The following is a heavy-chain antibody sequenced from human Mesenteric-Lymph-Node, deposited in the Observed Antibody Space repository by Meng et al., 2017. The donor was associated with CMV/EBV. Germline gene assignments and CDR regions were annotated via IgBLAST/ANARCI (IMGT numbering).Heavy chain of an antibody. D-gene: IGHD2-2*01. CDR3: ARDPEPAATH. CDR2: IKQDGSEK. V-gene: IGHV3-7*01. Sequence: GESLKISCAASGFTFSSYWMSWVRQAPGKGLEWVANIKQDGSEKYYVDSVKGRFTISRDNAKNSLFLQMNSLRAEDTAVYYCARDPEPAATHWGQGTLVTVSS. CDR1: GFTFSSYW. J-gene: IGHJ4*02.